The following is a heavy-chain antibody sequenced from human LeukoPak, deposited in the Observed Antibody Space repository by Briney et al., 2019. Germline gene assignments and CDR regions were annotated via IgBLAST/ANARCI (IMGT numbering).Heavy chain of an antibody. D-gene: IGHD3-22*01. J-gene: IGHJ4*02. CDR3: ARGFGYYDSSGYSY. V-gene: IGHV4-39*07. CDR2: INHSGST. CDR1: GGSISSSSYY. Sequence: SETLSLTCTVSGGSISSSSYYWGWIRQPPGKGLEWIGEINHSGSTNYNPSLKSRVTISVDTSKNQFSLKLSSVTAADTAVYYCARGFGYYDSSGYSYWGQGTLVTVSS.